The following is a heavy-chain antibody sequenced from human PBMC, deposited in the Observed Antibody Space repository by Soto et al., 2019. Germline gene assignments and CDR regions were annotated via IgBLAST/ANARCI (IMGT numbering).Heavy chain of an antibody. Sequence: EVQLVESGGGSVLPGGSLRLACAASGFYFSGDWMHWVRQVPGGGLEWVSRINTDGSSTLYADYVKGRFTISRDNAKSTLYLQLSSLRADDTAVYYCARAAARGDSWGQGTLVSVSS. J-gene: IGHJ5*01. CDR2: INTDGSST. CDR3: ARAAARGDS. D-gene: IGHD3-10*01. CDR1: GFYFSGDW. V-gene: IGHV3-74*01.